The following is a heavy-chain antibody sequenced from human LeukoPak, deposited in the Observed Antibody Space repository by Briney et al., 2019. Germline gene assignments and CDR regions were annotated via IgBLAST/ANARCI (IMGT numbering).Heavy chain of an antibody. V-gene: IGHV4-59*01. CDR3: ARVRDYYDSSGYSYYFDY. Sequence: EPSETLSLTCTVSGGSISSYYWSWIRQPPGKGLEWIGYIYYSGSTNYNPSLKSRVTISVDTSKNQFSLKLSSVTAVDTAVYYCARVRDYYDSSGYSYYFDYWGQGTLVTVSS. CDR2: IYYSGST. D-gene: IGHD3-22*01. CDR1: GGSISSYY. J-gene: IGHJ4*02.